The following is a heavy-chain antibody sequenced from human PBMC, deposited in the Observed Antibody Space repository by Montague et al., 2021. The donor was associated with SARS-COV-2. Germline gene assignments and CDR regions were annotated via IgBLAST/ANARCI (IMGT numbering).Heavy chain of an antibody. CDR3: ARVGVITTWFYFDY. V-gene: IGHV6-1*01. D-gene: IGHD3-22*01. Sequence: CAISGDSVSSYIATWNWIRQSPSRGLEWLGRTYYRSKWYNDYAESVKSRITIDPDTSKHQFSLHLNSVTPEDTAVYYCARVGVITTWFYFDYWGQGTLVTVSS. CDR2: TYYRSKWYN. J-gene: IGHJ4*02. CDR1: GDSVSSYIAT.